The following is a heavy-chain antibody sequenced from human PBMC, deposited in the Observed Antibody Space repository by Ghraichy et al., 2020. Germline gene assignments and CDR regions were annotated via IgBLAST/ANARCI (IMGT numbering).Heavy chain of an antibody. J-gene: IGHJ6*02. CDR3: ARRGGDILTGYYNRNGMDV. D-gene: IGHD3-9*01. CDR1: GGSISSSSYY. Sequence: ETLSLTCTVSGGSISSSSYYWGWIRQPPGKGLEWIGSIYYSGSTYYNPSLKSRVTISVDTSKNQFSLKLSSVTAADTAVYYCARRGGDILTGYYNRNGMDVWGQGTTVTVSS. V-gene: IGHV4-39*01. CDR2: IYYSGST.